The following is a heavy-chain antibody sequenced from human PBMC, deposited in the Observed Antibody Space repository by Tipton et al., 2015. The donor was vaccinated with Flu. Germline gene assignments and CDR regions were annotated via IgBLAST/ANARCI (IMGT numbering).Heavy chain of an antibody. V-gene: IGHV3-74*01. CDR3: TRDSHYYESSASLDIDF. D-gene: IGHD3-22*01. CDR2: INTDGSTT. CDR1: GFPFSGYW. J-gene: IGHJ3*01. Sequence: SLRLSCAASGFPFSGYWFHWVRQSPGRGLVWLSRINTDGSTTDYADFVEGRFTVSRDNARNTVYLQMNNLRAEDTALYYCTRDSHYYESSASLDIDFWGQGTMVTVSS.